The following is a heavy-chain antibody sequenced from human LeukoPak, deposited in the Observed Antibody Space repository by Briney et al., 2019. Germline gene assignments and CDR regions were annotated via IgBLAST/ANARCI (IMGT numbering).Heavy chain of an antibody. Sequence: SVKVSCKASGGTFSSYAISWVRQAPGQGLEWMGRIIPIFGIANYAQKFQGRVTITADKSTSTAYMELSSLRSEDTAVYYCARGSGSGSYSHWGVWGQGTTVTVSS. CDR3: ARGSGSGSYSHWGV. CDR2: IIPIFGIA. V-gene: IGHV1-69*04. CDR1: GGTFSSYA. D-gene: IGHD1-26*01. J-gene: IGHJ6*02.